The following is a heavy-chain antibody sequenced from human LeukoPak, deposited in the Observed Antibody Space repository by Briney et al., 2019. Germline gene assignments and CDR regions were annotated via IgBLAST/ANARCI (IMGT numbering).Heavy chain of an antibody. V-gene: IGHV1-69*01. CDR1: GGTFSSYA. D-gene: IGHD2-2*02. J-gene: IGHJ4*02. Sequence: GSSVKVSCKASGGTFSSYAISWVRQAPGQGLEWMGGIIPIFGTANYAQKFQGRVTITADESTSTAYMELSSLRSEDTAVYYCARSLVEYQLLYGPYFDYWGQGTLVTVSS. CDR3: ARSLVEYQLLYGPYFDY. CDR2: IIPIFGTA.